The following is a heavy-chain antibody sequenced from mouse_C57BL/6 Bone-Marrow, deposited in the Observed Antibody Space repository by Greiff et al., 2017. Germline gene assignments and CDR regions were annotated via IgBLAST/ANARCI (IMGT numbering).Heavy chain of an antibody. CDR3: ARPYYSNYWYFDV. CDR1: GYTFTSYW. Sequence: QLQPGAELVKPGASVKMSCKASGYTFTSYWITWVKQRPGQGLEWIGDIYPGSGSTNYNEKFKSKATLTVDTSSSTAYMQLSSLTSEDSAVYYCARPYYSNYWYFDVWGTGTTVTVSA. CDR2: IYPGSGST. V-gene: IGHV1-55*01. J-gene: IGHJ1*03. D-gene: IGHD2-5*01.